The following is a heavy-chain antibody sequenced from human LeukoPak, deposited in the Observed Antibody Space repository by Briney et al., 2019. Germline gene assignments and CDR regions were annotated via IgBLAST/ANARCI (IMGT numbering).Heavy chain of an antibody. D-gene: IGHD2-15*01. CDR1: GYTFTSYG. V-gene: IGHV1-18*01. CDR3: ARVVVAATNWFDP. CDR2: ISPYNGNT. J-gene: IGHJ5*02. Sequence: ASVKVSCKASGYTFTSYGISWVRQAPGQGLEWMGWISPYNGNTNYAQKFQGRIIMTTDTSTSTAYIELRSLRSDDTAVYYCARVVVAATNWFDPWGQGTLVTVSS.